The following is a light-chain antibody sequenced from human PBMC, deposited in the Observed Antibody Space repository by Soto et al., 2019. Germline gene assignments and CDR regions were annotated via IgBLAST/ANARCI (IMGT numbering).Light chain of an antibody. J-gene: IGKJ1*01. Sequence: DIQMTQSPSSLSASVGDRVTITCRASQSISNYLNWYQQKPGKAPKLLIYAASSMQSGVPSRFSGSGSETDFALTISSLQPDDSATYCCQQSCSPLWTFSEGTNVEV. CDR3: QQSCSPLWT. CDR2: AAS. CDR1: QSISNY. V-gene: IGKV1-39*01.